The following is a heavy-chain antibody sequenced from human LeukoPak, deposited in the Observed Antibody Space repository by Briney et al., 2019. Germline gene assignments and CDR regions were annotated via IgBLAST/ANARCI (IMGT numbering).Heavy chain of an antibody. D-gene: IGHD2-15*01. V-gene: IGHV3-21*01. J-gene: IGHJ6*03. CDR2: ISSSSSYI. CDR1: GFTFSSYS. Sequence: GGSLRLSCAASGFTFSSYSMNWVRQAPGKGLEWVSSISSSSSYIYYADSVKGRFTVSRDNAKNSLYLQMNSLRAEDTAVYYCARDYSTVYYIDVWGKGTTVTVSS. CDR3: ARDYSTVYYIDV.